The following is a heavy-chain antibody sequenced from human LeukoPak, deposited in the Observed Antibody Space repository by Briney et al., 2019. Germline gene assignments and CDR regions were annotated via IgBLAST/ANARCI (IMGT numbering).Heavy chain of an antibody. CDR1: GYTFIGHY. CDR3: ARDGCSGGSCATYYYYYYMDV. D-gene: IGHD2-15*01. V-gene: IGHV7-4-1*02. CDR2: INTNTGNP. J-gene: IGHJ6*03. Sequence: ASVKVSCKTSGYTFIGHYIHWVRQAPGQGLECMGWINTNTGNPTYAQGFTGRFVFSLDTSVSTAYLQISSLKAEDTAVYYCARDGCSGGSCATYYYYYYMDVWGKGTTVTVSS.